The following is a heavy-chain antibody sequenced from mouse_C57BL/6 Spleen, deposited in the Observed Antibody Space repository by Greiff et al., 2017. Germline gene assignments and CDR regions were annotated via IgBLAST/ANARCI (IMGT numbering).Heavy chain of an antibody. D-gene: IGHD2-4*01. V-gene: IGHV1-72*01. CDR3: ARPPIYYDYDEGYYYAMDY. CDR1: GYTFTSYW. CDR2: IDPNSGGT. Sequence: QVQLQQPGAELVKPGASVKLSCKASGYTFTSYWMHWVKQRPGRGLEWIGRIDPNSGGTKYNEKFKSKATLTVDKPSSTAYMQLSSLTSEDSAVYYCARPPIYYDYDEGYYYAMDYWGQGTSVTVSS. J-gene: IGHJ4*01.